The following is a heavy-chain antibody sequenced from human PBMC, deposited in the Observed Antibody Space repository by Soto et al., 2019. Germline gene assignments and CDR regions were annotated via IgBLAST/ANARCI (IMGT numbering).Heavy chain of an antibody. CDR3: ARDSAQRYSSGVETFDP. CDR2: INPSGGST. CDR1: GYTFTSYY. D-gene: IGHD6-19*01. V-gene: IGHV1-46*01. J-gene: IGHJ5*02. Sequence: ASVKVSCKASGYTFTSYYMHWVRQAPGQGLEWMGIINPSGGSTSYAQKFQGRVTMTRDTSTSTVYMELSSLRSEDTAVYYCARDSAQRYSSGVETFDPWGQGTPVPVSS.